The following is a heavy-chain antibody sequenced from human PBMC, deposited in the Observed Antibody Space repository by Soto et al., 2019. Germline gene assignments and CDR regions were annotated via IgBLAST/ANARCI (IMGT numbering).Heavy chain of an antibody. CDR1: GFTFSSYA. CDR2: ISGSGGST. CDR3: ARDLVVPSGFDY. Sequence: GGSLRLSCASSGFTFSSYAMSWVRQAPGKGLEWVSAISGSGGSTYYADSVKGRFTISRDNSKNTLYLQMNSLRAEDTAVYYCARDLVVPSGFDYWGQGTLVTVSS. D-gene: IGHD2-2*01. V-gene: IGHV3-23*01. J-gene: IGHJ4*02.